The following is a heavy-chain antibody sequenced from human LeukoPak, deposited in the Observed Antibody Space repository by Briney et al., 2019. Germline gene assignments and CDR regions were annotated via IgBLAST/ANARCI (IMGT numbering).Heavy chain of an antibody. CDR3: ARDYAFDI. CDR1: GXSISSYY. J-gene: IGHJ3*02. CDR2: IYYSGST. Sequence: SETLSLTCTVSGXSISSYYWSWIRQPPGKGLEWIGYIYYSGSTNHNPSLRSRVTISVDTSKNQFSLKLSSVTAADTAVYYCARDYAFDIWGQGTMVTVSS. V-gene: IGHV4-59*01.